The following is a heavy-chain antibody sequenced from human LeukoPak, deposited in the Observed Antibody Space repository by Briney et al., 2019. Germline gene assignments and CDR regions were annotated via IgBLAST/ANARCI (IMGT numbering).Heavy chain of an antibody. D-gene: IGHD4-17*01. V-gene: IGHV4-38-2*02. CDR3: ARDYSNYGDYYYYMDV. Sequence: SETLSLTCTVSGYSISSGYYWGWIRQPPGKGLEWIGSIYHSGSTYYNPSLKSRVTISVDTSKNQFSLKLSSVTAADTAVYYCARDYSNYGDYYYYMDVWGKGTTVTVSS. CDR2: IYHSGST. J-gene: IGHJ6*03. CDR1: GYSISSGYY.